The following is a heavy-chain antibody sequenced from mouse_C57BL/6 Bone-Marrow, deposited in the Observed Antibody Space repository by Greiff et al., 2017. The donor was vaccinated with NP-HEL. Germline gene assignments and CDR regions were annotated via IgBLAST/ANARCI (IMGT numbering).Heavy chain of an antibody. D-gene: IGHD2-3*01. CDR1: GFTFSDYG. CDR2: ISSGSSTI. CDR3: ARPGGYYIWFAY. V-gene: IGHV5-17*01. J-gene: IGHJ3*01. Sequence: EVKVVDSGGGLVKPGGSLKLSCAASGFTFSDYGMHWVRQAPEKGLEWVAYISSGSSTIYYADTVKGRFTISRDNAKNTLFLQMTSLRSEDTAMYYCARPGGYYIWFAYWGQGTLVTVSA.